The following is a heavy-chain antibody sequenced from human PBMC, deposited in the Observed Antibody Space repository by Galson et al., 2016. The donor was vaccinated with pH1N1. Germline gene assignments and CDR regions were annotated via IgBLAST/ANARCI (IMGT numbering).Heavy chain of an antibody. CDR1: GGSVSNNY. CDR3: AKEGASRSAGYFES. Sequence: SETLSLTCTVSGGSVSNNYYSWIRQSPGKGLEWIAYIYYNGNTKYNPSLKSRVTISLDTFKNQVSLNLTSVTAADTAIYYCAKEGASRSAGYFESWGQGALVTVSS. J-gene: IGHJ4*02. CDR2: IYYNGNT. D-gene: IGHD1-26*01. V-gene: IGHV4-59*02.